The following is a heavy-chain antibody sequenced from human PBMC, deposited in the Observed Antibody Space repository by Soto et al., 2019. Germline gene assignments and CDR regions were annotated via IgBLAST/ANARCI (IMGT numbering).Heavy chain of an antibody. CDR2: IGPSSSET. J-gene: IGHJ4*02. Sequence: VGSLRLSCVASGFTFDSYAMNWVRQAPGKGLEWISWIGPSSSETEYSDSVQGRFTISRDNAKNLLYLQMSRLKDEDTAVYYCARDHRWAFDYWGQGALVTVSS. V-gene: IGHV3-21*05. CDR1: GFTFDSYA. CDR3: ARDHRWAFDY. D-gene: IGHD3-16*01.